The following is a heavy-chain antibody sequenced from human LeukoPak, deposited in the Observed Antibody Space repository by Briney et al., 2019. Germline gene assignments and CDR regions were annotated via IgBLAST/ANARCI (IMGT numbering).Heavy chain of an antibody. V-gene: IGHV3-33*01. CDR3: ARGFLDFDF. J-gene: IGHJ4*01. D-gene: IGHD2/OR15-2a*01. Sequence: PGKSQRLSCVASGFTFSRFNMHWVRQAPGKGLEWVALIWYDGTDTYYADAVKGRFTISRDDSKNTDYLQMNSLRAEDTAFYYCARGFLDFDFWGHGTLVTVSS. CDR1: GFTFSRFN. CDR2: IWYDGTDT.